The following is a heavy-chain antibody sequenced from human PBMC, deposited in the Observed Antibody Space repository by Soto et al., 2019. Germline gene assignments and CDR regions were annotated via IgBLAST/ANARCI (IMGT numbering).Heavy chain of an antibody. D-gene: IGHD6-19*01. CDR2: ISYDGSNK. CDR3: ASPRYSSGWYDYYYGMDV. V-gene: IGHV3-30*03. Sequence: QVQLVESGGGVVQPGRSLRLSCAASGFTFSSYGMHWVRQAPGKGLEWVAVISYDGSNKYYADSVKGRFTISRDNSKNPLYLQMNSLRAEDTAVYYCASPRYSSGWYDYYYGMDVWGQGTTVTVSS. CDR1: GFTFSSYG. J-gene: IGHJ6*02.